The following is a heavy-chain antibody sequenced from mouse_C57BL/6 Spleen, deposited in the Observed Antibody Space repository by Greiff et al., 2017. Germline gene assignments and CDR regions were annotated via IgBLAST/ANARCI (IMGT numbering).Heavy chain of an antibody. CDR1: GYTFTSSG. CDR2: IYPRSGNT. V-gene: IGHV1-81*01. J-gene: IGHJ2*01. D-gene: IGHD4-1*01. Sequence: QVQLQQSGAELARPGASVKLSCKASGYTFTSSGISWVKQRTGQGLEWIGGIYPRSGNTYYNEKFKGKATLTADKSSSTAYMELRSLTSEDAAVYFCARTGSPYYFDYWGQGTTLTVSS. CDR3: ARTGSPYYFDY.